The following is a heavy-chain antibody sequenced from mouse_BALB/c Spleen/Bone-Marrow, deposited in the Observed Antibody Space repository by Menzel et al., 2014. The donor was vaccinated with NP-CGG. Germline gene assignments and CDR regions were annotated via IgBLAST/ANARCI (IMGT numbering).Heavy chain of an antibody. CDR1: GYTFTNYF. V-gene: IGHV1S81*02. D-gene: IGHD1-1*01. J-gene: IGHJ3*01. Sequence: QVQLQQSGAELVKPVASVKLSCKASGYTFTNYFMYWVKQRPGQGLEWIGEINPNNGGTNFNENFKSKATLTLDKSSGTAYMQLSSLTSEDSAVYYCSYGSRAYWGQGILVTVSA. CDR3: SYGSRAY. CDR2: INPNNGGT.